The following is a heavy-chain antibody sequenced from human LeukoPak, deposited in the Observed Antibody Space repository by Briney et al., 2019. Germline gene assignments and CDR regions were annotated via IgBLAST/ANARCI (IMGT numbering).Heavy chain of an antibody. V-gene: IGHV4-30-4*01. CDR2: IYYSGST. Sequence: SQTLFLTCTVSGGSISSGDYYWSWIRQPPGKGLEWIGYIYYSGSTYYNPSLKSRVTISVDTSKNQFSLKLSSVTAADTAVYYCAGLGYTDRYYYGMDVWGKGTTVTVSS. D-gene: IGHD2-15*01. J-gene: IGHJ6*04. CDR3: AGLGYTDRYYYGMDV. CDR1: GGSISSGDYY.